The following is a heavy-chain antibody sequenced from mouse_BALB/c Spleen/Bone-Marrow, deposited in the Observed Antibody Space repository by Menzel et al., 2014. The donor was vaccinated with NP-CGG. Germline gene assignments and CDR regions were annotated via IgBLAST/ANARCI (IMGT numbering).Heavy chain of an antibody. CDR3: ARSLDEGYAMDY. CDR1: GYSITSGYS. J-gene: IGHJ4*01. CDR2: IHYSGTT. Sequence: EVKLVESGPDLVKPSQSLSLTCTVTGYSITSGYSWHWIRQLPGDKLEWMGYIHYSGTTNYNPSLKSRVSITRDTSKNQFFLQLNSVTTEDTATYYCARSLDEGYAMDYWGQGTSVTVSS. D-gene: IGHD2-10*02. V-gene: IGHV3-1*02.